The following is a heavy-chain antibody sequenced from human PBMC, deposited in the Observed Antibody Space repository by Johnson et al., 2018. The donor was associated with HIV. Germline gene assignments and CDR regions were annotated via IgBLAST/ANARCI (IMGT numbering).Heavy chain of an antibody. D-gene: IGHD4-23*01. CDR1: GFTFSSYA. Sequence: VQLVESGGGLVQPGGSLRLSCAVSGFTFSSYAMSWVRQRQAPGKGLEWVGRIKSETDGGTTDSVRGRFTISRDNSKNTLNVQMHSLRVDDTAVDYCAKRATVVGGSPSDAFDIWGQGTMVTVSS. CDR3: AKRATVVGGSPSDAFDI. J-gene: IGHJ3*02. V-gene: IGHV3-23*04. CDR2: IKSETDGGT.